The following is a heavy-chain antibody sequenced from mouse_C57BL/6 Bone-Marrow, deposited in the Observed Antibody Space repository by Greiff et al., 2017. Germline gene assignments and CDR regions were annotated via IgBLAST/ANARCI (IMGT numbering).Heavy chain of an antibody. CDR2: IYPRSGNT. Sequence: VQLQQSGAELARPGASVKLSCKASGYTFTSYGISWVKQRTGQGLEWIGEIYPRSGNTYYNEKFKGKATLTADKSSSTAYIELRSLTSEDSAVYFCARDGYHWYVDVWGTGTTVTVSS. V-gene: IGHV1-81*01. D-gene: IGHD2-3*01. J-gene: IGHJ1*03. CDR1: GYTFTSYG. CDR3: ARDGYHWYVDV.